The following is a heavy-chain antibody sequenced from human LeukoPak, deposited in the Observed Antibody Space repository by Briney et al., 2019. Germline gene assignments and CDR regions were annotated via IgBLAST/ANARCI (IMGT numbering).Heavy chain of an antibody. J-gene: IGHJ3*02. CDR2: VTGSGITR. Sequence: GGSLRLSCVASGFTFSNYEMNWVRQAPGKGLEWVSYVTGSGITRYPDSVKGRFTISRDNAKNSLYLQMNSLRADDTAIYYCARETIAVGGDAFDIWGQGTMVTVSS. V-gene: IGHV3-48*03. CDR1: GFTFSNYE. CDR3: ARETIAVGGDAFDI. D-gene: IGHD6-19*01.